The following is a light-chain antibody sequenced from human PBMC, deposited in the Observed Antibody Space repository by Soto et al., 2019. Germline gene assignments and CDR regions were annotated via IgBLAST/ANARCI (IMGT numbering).Light chain of an antibody. J-gene: IGLJ3*02. CDR2: EVS. V-gene: IGLV2-8*01. CDR3: TSYVGSEIWV. Sequence: QSALTQPPSASGSPGQSVTISCTGTSSDVGAYKYVSWYQQYPGKAPKLMIYEVSKRPSGVPDRFSGSKSGNTASLTVAGLQDDDADDYYCTSYVGSEIWVFGGGTKVTVL. CDR1: SSDVGAYKY.